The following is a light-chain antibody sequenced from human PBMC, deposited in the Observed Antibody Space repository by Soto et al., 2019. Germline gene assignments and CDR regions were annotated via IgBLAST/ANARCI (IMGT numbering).Light chain of an antibody. Sequence: DIQMTQSPSSLSASVGDRVTITCRASQSISSYLNWYQQKPGKAPTLLIYAASSLQSGVPSRFSGSGSGTDFSLTISSLQPEEFATYYCQQRYSTPRGFGEGTKV. CDR3: QQRYSTPRG. J-gene: IGKJ1*01. V-gene: IGKV1-39*01. CDR1: QSISSY. CDR2: AAS.